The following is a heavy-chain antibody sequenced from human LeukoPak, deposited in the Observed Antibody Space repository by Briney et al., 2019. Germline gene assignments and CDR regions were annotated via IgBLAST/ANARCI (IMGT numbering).Heavy chain of an antibody. CDR3: ARIGYCSGGSCYYYFDY. J-gene: IGHJ4*02. CDR2: IYHSGST. Sequence: PSGTLSLTCAVSGGSISSSNWWSRVRQPPGKGLEWIGEIYHSGSTNYNPSLKSRVTISVDKSKNQFSLKLSSVTAADTAVYYCARIGYCSGGSCYYYFDYWGQGTLVTVSS. CDR1: GGSISSSNW. V-gene: IGHV4-4*02. D-gene: IGHD2-15*01.